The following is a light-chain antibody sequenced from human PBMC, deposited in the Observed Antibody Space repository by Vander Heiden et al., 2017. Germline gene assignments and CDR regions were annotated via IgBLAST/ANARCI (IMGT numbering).Light chain of an antibody. V-gene: IGKV1-5*01. CDR3: QQYNSYRWT. J-gene: IGKJ1*01. CDR2: DAS. CDR1: QSISSR. Sequence: IQMTPSPSTLSAAVGDRVTITCRASQSISSRLASYQQKPVKAPKLLIYDASSLESGVPSRFSGSGSGTEFTLTISSLQPGDFATYCCQQYNSYRWTFGQGTKVEIK.